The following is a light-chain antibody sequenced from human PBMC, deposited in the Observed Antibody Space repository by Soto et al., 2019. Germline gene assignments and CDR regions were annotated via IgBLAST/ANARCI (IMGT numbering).Light chain of an antibody. CDR1: KIFISY. CDR3: QQSYITPLT. Sequence: DIQMTQSPSSLSASVRDRVTITCRAIKIFISYLICFQQKPGKVLKLLIYVASILQIGVPSRFSGIGFGTVFTFTISSLQPEDFATYYCQQSYITPLTFGPGTKVDIK. V-gene: IGKV1-39*01. J-gene: IGKJ3*01. CDR2: VAS.